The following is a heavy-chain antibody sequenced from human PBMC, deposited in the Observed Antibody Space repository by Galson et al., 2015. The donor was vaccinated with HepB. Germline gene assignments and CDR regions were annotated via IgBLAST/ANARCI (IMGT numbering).Heavy chain of an antibody. Sequence: SLRLSCAASGFSFSTSNMNWVRQAPGKGLEWVPYISSSRATIYYADSVKGRFTISRDNAKNSLYLQMDSLRAEDTAVYYCASEPMAYYYMDVWGKGTTVTVSS. J-gene: IGHJ6*03. D-gene: IGHD5-24*01. V-gene: IGHV3-48*01. CDR1: GFSFSTSN. CDR3: ASEPMAYYYMDV. CDR2: ISSSRATI.